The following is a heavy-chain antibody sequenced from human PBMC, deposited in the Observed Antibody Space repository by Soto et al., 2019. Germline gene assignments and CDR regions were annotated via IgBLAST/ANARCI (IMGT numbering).Heavy chain of an antibody. Sequence: HVHLVQSGVEVKTPGASVKVSCQASGYTFFTYDISWVRQAPGQGLEWMGWISTYSGDTKYAQKFQGRVTMTTDTPTTTAYLELRSLRSDATPVSYLAIHHGPTTSENWFAPWGQGTLVTVSS. CDR3: AIHHGPTTSENWFAP. J-gene: IGHJ5*02. D-gene: IGHD5-12*01. CDR1: GYTFFTYD. V-gene: IGHV1-18*01. CDR2: ISTYSGDT.